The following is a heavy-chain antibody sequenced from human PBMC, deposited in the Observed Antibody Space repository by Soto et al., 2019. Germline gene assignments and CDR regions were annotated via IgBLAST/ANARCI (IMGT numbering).Heavy chain of an antibody. CDR3: ARRLTCANRTNYYYYGMDV. J-gene: IGHJ6*02. D-gene: IGHD7-27*01. V-gene: IGHV5-10-1*01. CDR2: IDPSDSYT. CDR1: GYSFTSYW. Sequence: GESLKISCKGSGYSFTSYWISWVRQMPGKGLEWMGRIDPSDSYTNYSPSFQGHVTISADKSISTAYLQWSSLKASDTAMYYCARRLTCANRTNYYYYGMDVWGQGTTVNVSS.